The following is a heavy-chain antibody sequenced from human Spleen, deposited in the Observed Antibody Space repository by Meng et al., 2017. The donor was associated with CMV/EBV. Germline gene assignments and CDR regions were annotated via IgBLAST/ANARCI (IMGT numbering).Heavy chain of an antibody. D-gene: IGHD7-27*01. V-gene: IGHV1-8*02. CDR3: VRGNWGDY. CDR2: ISTYNGHT. CDR1: GYTFNSYG. Sequence: ASVKVSCKASGYTFNSYGFSWVRQAPGQGLEWMGWISTYNGHTGYAQNFQGRVTMTRNTSISTAYMELSSLRYEDTAVYYCVRGNWGDYWGQGTLVTVSS. J-gene: IGHJ4*02.